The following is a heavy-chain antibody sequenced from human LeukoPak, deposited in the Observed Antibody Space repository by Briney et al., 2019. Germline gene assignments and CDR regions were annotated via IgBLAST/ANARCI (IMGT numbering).Heavy chain of an antibody. D-gene: IGHD3-10*01. V-gene: IGHV3-23*01. CDR3: AKAITIIRGVPLGMDV. J-gene: IGHJ6*02. CDR1: GFTFSSYA. Sequence: GGSLRLSCAASGFTFSSYALSWVRQAPGKGLECVSVISASGGSTFYTNSVKGRFTISRDDSRNTLYLQMNSLRAEDTAVYYCAKAITIIRGVPLGMDVWGQGSTVTVSS. CDR2: ISASGGST.